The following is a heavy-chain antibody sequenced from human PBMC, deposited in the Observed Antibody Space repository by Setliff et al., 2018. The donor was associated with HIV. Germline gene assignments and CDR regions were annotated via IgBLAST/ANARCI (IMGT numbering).Heavy chain of an antibody. CDR1: GYSSNTYG. V-gene: IGHV7-4-1*02. CDR2: VNTNTGNP. CDR3: ARLSPYGDYLLFQY. J-gene: IGHJ4*02. D-gene: IGHD4-17*01. Sequence: ASVKVSCKASGYSSNTYGFTWVRQVPGQGLEWMGWVNTNTGNPTYAQGFTGRFVFSLDTSVSTAFLQISTLKAEDTAVYYCARLSPYGDYLLFQYWGQGTQVTVSS.